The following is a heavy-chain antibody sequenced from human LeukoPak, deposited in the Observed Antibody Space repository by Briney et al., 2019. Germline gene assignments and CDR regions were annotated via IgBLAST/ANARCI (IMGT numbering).Heavy chain of an antibody. J-gene: IGHJ4*02. D-gene: IGHD4-17*01. CDR3: ARHKSYADYRPHDY. V-gene: IGHV4-34*01. Sequence: PSETLSLTCAVYGGSFSGYYWSWIRQPPGKGLEWIGEINHSGSTNYNPSLKSRVTISVDTSKNQFSLKLSSVTAADTAVYYCARHKSYADYRPHDYWGQGTLVTVSS. CDR1: GGSFSGYY. CDR2: INHSGST.